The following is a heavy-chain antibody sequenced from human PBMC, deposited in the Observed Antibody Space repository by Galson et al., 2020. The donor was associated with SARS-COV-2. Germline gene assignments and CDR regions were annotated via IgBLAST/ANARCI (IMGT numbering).Heavy chain of an antibody. CDR3: ARWRPRIAARPNFWFDP. CDR1: GGSFSGYY. J-gene: IGHJ5*02. CDR2: INHSGST. V-gene: IGHV4-34*01. Sequence: SETLSLTCAVYGGSFSGYYWSWIRQPPGKGLEWIGEINHSGSTNYNPSLKSRVTISVDTSKNQFSLKLSSVTAADTAVYYCARWRPRIAARPNFWFDPWGQGTLVTVSS. D-gene: IGHD6-6*01.